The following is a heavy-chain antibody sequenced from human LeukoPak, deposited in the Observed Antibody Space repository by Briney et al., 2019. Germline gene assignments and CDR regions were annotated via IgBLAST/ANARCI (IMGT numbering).Heavy chain of an antibody. CDR1: GYSISSGYY. V-gene: IGHV4-38-2*02. CDR2: IYHSGGT. CDR3: ATSIAVAGTVNYFDY. Sequence: TTSETLSLTCTVSGYSISSGYYWGWIRQPPGKGLEWIGSIYHSGGTYYNPSLKSRVTISVAKSKSQVSLKLSSVTAADTAVYYCATSIAVAGTVNYFDYWGQGTLVTVSS. D-gene: IGHD6-19*01. J-gene: IGHJ4*02.